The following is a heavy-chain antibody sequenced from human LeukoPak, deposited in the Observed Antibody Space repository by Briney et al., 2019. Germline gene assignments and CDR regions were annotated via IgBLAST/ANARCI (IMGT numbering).Heavy chain of an antibody. J-gene: IGHJ4*02. CDR2: IDGDGSTE. D-gene: IGHD3-3*01. V-gene: IGHV3-7*01. CDR3: ARGGAAFAESVY. Sequence: GGSLRLSCEASGFSFSNAWMSWVRQAPGKGLEWVANIDGDGSTEAYVDSLKGRFTISRDNAKNSLYLQMNNLRVEDTAVYYCARGGAAFAESVYWGQGTLVTVSS. CDR1: GFSFSNAW.